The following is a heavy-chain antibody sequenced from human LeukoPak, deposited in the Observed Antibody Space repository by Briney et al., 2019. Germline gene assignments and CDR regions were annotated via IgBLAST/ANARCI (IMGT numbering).Heavy chain of an antibody. J-gene: IGHJ4*02. V-gene: IGHV3-53*01. CDR3: ARDVGGEYYFDD. D-gene: IGHD3-10*01. CDR2: IYSGGST. Sequence: GSLRLSCAASGFTVSSNNMNWVRQAPGKGLEWVSVIYSGGSTYYADSVKGRFTISRDNSKNTLYLQLNSLRAEDTAVYYCARDVGGEYYFDDWGQGTLVTVSS. CDR1: GFTVSSNN.